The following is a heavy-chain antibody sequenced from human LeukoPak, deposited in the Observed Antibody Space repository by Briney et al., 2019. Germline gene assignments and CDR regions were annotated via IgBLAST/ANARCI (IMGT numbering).Heavy chain of an antibody. V-gene: IGHV3-9*03. CDR1: GFTFDDYA. CDR2: ISWNSGSI. Sequence: GGSLRLSCEASGFTFDDYAMHWVRQAPGKGLEWVSGISWNSGSIGYADSVKGRFTISRDNAKNSLYLQMNSLRAEDMALYYCAKDRGYSGYEDAFDIWGQGTMVTVSS. CDR3: AKDRGYSGYEDAFDI. D-gene: IGHD5-12*01. J-gene: IGHJ3*02.